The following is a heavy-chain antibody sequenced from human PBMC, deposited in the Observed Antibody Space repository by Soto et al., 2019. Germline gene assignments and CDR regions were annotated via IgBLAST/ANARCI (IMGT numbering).Heavy chain of an antibody. V-gene: IGHV2-5*02. J-gene: IGHJ3*01. Sequence: QITLKESGPTLVKPTQTLTLTCTFSGFSLSSNGVGVGWIRQPPGKALEWLAVIYWDDSKHYSPSLKSSFTTTKDTSKNQVVLTMTNMDPVDTATYYCARKGSGIYAFDFWGQGTMVTVSS. CDR3: ARKGSGIYAFDF. CDR1: GFSLSSNGVG. D-gene: IGHD1-26*01. CDR2: IYWDDSK.